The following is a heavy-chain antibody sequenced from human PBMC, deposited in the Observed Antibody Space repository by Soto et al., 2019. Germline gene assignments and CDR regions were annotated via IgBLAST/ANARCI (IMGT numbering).Heavy chain of an antibody. CDR2: IYYSGST. CDR1: GCSISSSSYY. J-gene: IGHJ4*02. V-gene: IGHV4-39*01. D-gene: IGHD6-6*01. Sequence: QLQLQESGPGLVKPSETLSLTCTVSGCSISSSSYYWGWIRQPPGKGLEWIGSIYYSGSTYYNPSLKSRVTISVDTSKNQFSLKLSSVTAADTAVYYCTRHVGSSSLHFDYWGQGTLVTVSS. CDR3: TRHVGSSSLHFDY.